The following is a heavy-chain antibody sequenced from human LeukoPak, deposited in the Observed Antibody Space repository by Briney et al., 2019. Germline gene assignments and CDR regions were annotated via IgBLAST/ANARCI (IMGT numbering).Heavy chain of an antibody. J-gene: IGHJ4*02. V-gene: IGHV3-33*01. Sequence: GGSLRLSCAASGFTFSSYGMHWVRQAPGKGLEWVAVIRLDESHRYYADPVKGRFTISRDNSKNTLFLQMNSLRAEDTALYYCARWDIPTADIDYWGQGTLVTVSS. D-gene: IGHD6-13*01. CDR3: ARWDIPTADIDY. CDR2: IRLDESHR. CDR1: GFTFSSYG.